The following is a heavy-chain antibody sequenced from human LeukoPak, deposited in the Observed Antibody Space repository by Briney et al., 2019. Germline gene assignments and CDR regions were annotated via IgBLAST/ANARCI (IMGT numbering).Heavy chain of an antibody. CDR1: GFTFSSYA. CDR3: ARYSSGWTYYYYYYMDV. Sequence: GGSLRLSCAASGFTFSSYAMTWVRQAPGKGLEWVANIKQDGSEKYYVDSVKGRFTISRDNAKNSLYLQMNSLRAEDTAVYYCARYSSGWTYYYYYYMDVWGKGTTVTVSS. V-gene: IGHV3-7*01. J-gene: IGHJ6*03. CDR2: IKQDGSEK. D-gene: IGHD6-19*01.